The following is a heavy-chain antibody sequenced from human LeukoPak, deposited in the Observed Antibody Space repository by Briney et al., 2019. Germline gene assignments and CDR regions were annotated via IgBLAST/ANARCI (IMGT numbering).Heavy chain of an antibody. CDR1: GFTFSNHW. V-gene: IGHV3-74*01. CDR3: ATNNYYDSESYFDY. CDR2: IDGSGSSI. J-gene: IGHJ4*02. Sequence: GGSLRLSCAASGFTFSNHWMHWVRQVPGKGLVWVARIDGSGSSISHADFVKGRFSISRGNAKSTLYLQMNSLRAEDTAVYYCATNNYYDSESYFDYWGQGTLVTVSS. D-gene: IGHD3-22*01.